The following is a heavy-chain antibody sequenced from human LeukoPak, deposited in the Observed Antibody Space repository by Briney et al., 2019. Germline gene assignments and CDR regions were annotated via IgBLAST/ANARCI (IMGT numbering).Heavy chain of an antibody. CDR2: INHSGST. V-gene: IGHV4-34*01. CDR3: ARQRGELRYFDWPHRPPKHYYYMDV. Sequence: PSETLSLTCAVYGGSFSGYYWSWIRQPPGKGLEWIGEINHSGSTNYNPSLKSRVTISVDTSKNQFSLKLSSVTAADTAVYYCARQRGELRYFDWPHRPPKHYYYMDVWGKGTTVTISS. D-gene: IGHD3-9*01. CDR1: GGSFSGYY. J-gene: IGHJ6*03.